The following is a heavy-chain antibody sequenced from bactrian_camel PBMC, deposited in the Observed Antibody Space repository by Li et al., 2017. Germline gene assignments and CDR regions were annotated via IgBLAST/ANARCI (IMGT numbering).Heavy chain of an antibody. CDR3: GRGWGTTSTDFTRPT. J-gene: IGHJ6*01. V-gene: IGHV3S53*01. D-gene: IGHD5*01. Sequence: HVQLVESGGGLVQVGGSLRLSCQASQDAEYMGWFRRVPGKEREGVAPIDSTYKTTYATDVKGRFTISRDNAQNTLYLQMSNLKTDDTATYYCGRGWGTTSTDFTRPTSGRGTQVTVS. CDR1: QDAEY. CDR2: IDSTYKT.